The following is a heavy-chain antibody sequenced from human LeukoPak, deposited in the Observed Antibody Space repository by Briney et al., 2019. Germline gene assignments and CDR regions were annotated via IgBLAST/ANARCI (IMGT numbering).Heavy chain of an antibody. CDR1: GFTFSSYG. Sequence: GGSLRLSCAASGFTFSSYGMHWVRQAPGKGLEWVAVISYDGSNKYYADSVKGRSTISRDNAKNSLYLQMNSLRAEDTALYYCAKDITAVAPYYGMDVWGQGTTVTVSS. J-gene: IGHJ6*02. D-gene: IGHD6-19*01. CDR3: AKDITAVAPYYGMDV. CDR2: ISYDGSNK. V-gene: IGHV3-30*18.